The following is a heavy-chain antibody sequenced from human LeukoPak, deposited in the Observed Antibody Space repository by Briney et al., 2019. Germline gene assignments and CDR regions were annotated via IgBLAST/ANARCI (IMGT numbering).Heavy chain of an antibody. Sequence: SGGSLRLSCAASGFTFDDYGMSWVRQAPGKGLEWVSGINWNGGSTGYADSVKGRFTISRDNAENSLYLQMNSLRAEDTALYYCARDKLSARRRGTAMVGYYFDYWGQGTLVTVSS. CDR1: GFTFDDYG. D-gene: IGHD5-18*01. CDR2: INWNGGST. V-gene: IGHV3-20*04. J-gene: IGHJ4*02. CDR3: ARDKLSARRRGTAMVGYYFDY.